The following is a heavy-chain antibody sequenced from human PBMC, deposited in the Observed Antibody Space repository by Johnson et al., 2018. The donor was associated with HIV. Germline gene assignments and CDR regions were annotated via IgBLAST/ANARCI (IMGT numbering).Heavy chain of an antibody. CDR3: ARGVRDSSGYPFAFDI. Sequence: VQLVESGGGLVKPGGSLRLSCAASGLKFDDYGMSWVRQAPGKGLEWVSGINWNGGSTGYADSVKGRFTISRDNANNSLYLQMNSLRAEDTALYYCARGVRDSSGYPFAFDIWGQGTMVSVSS. J-gene: IGHJ3*02. CDR2: INWNGGST. D-gene: IGHD3-22*01. V-gene: IGHV3-20*04. CDR1: GLKFDDYG.